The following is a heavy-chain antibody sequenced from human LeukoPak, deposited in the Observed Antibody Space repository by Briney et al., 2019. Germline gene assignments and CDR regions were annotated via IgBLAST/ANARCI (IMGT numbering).Heavy chain of an antibody. D-gene: IGHD3-10*01. CDR3: AREPDYYGSGNYFDY. CDR2: ISAYNGNT. J-gene: IGHJ4*02. V-gene: IGHV1-18*01. Sequence: ASVKVYCKASGYTFTSYGISWVRQAPGQGLERMGWISAYNGNTNYAQKLQGRVTMTTDTSTSTAYMELRSLRSDDTAVYYCAREPDYYGSGNYFDYWAREPWSPSPQ. CDR1: GYTFTSYG.